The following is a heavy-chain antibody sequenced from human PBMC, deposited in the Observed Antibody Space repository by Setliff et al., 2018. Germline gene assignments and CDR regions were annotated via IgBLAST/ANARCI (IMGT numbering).Heavy chain of an antibody. Sequence: PSETLSLTCAVYGGSFSGYYWSWIRQPPGKRLEWIGEIIHSGSTNYNPSLKSRVTISMDTSKNQFSLKVPSVTAADTAVYYCARPFSRSGKFLLDYWGQGALVTVS. D-gene: IGHD1-26*01. CDR2: IIHSGST. CDR3: ARPFSRSGKFLLDY. J-gene: IGHJ4*02. CDR1: GGSFSGYY. V-gene: IGHV4-34*12.